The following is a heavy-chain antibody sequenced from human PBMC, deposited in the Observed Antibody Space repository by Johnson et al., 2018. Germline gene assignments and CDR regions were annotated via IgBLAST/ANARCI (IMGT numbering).Heavy chain of an antibody. CDR1: GFTFTSYG. D-gene: IGHD6-13*01. CDR2: ISYDGSTK. V-gene: IGHV3-30*18. CDR3: AKDTGYGSSWDDINYLDV. Sequence: QVQLVESGGGVVQPGRSLRLSCAASGFTFTSYGMHWVRQAPGKGLEWVAVISYDGSTKYYADSVKGRFTISRDNSKNTLYLQMNSLRAEDTAVYYCAKDTGYGSSWDDINYLDVWGKGTTVTVSS. J-gene: IGHJ6*03.